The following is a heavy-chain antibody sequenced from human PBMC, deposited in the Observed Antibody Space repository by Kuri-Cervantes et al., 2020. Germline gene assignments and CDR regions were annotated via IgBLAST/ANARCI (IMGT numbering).Heavy chain of an antibody. CDR3: AKDGPGYGEDFDY. CDR1: GGTFSSYT. D-gene: IGHD4-17*01. J-gene: IGHJ4*02. Sequence: ASVKVSCKASGGTFSSYTISWARQAPGQGLEWMGIINLSGGSTNYAQKFQGRVTMTRDTSTSTVYMELSSLRSEDTAVYYCAKDGPGYGEDFDYWGQGTLVTDSS. V-gene: IGHV1-46*01. CDR2: INLSGGST.